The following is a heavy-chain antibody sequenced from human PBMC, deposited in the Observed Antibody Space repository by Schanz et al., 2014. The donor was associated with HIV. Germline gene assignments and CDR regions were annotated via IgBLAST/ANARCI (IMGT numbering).Heavy chain of an antibody. CDR1: GFSFSDYW. CDR2: LWFDGSID. V-gene: IGHV3-33*08. J-gene: IGHJ4*02. D-gene: IGHD4-17*01. CDR3: ARDNRGDYCLDY. Sequence: QMQLVESGGAVVRPGGSLRLSCAASGFSFSDYWMHWVRQVPGKGLLWVAILWFDGSIDYYVDSVRGRFTISRDNSKNPLSLQLNSPTAADTAVYYCARDNRGDYCLDYWGQGTLVTVSS.